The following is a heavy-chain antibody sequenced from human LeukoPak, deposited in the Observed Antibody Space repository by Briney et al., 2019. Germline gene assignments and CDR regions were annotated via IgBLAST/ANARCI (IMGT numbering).Heavy chain of an antibody. CDR2: IRYDGSNK. J-gene: IGHJ5*01. Sequence: GGSLRLSCAASGFTFSSYGMHWVRQAPGKGLEWVAFIRYDGSNKYYAESVKGRFTISRDNSKNTLYLQMNSLRAEDTAVYFCAKIDTFDYDTSGRHWLDSWGQGTLVTVSS. D-gene: IGHD4/OR15-4a*01. CDR1: GFTFSSYG. V-gene: IGHV3-30*02. CDR3: AKIDTFDYDTSGRHWLDS.